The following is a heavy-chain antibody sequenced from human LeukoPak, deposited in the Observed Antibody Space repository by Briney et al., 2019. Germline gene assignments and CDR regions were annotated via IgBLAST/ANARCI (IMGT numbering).Heavy chain of an antibody. V-gene: IGHV3-23*01. J-gene: IGHJ4*02. D-gene: IGHD2-2*01. CDR1: GFTFSSCA. CDR2: ISGSGGST. CDR3: AKGGGYCSSTSCSTLDY. Sequence: GGSLRLSCEASGFTFSSCAMSWVRQAPGKGLEWVSAISGSGGSTYYADSVKGRFTISRDNSKNTLYLQMNNLGAEDTAVYYCAKGGGYCSSTSCSTLDYWGQGTLVTVSS.